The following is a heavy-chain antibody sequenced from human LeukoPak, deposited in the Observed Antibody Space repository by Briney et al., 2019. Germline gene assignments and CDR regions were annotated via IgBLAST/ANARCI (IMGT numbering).Heavy chain of an antibody. J-gene: IGHJ4*02. CDR3: ARVGVASSGYPFDY. D-gene: IGHD3-22*01. V-gene: IGHV4-4*07. Sequence: PSETLSLTCTVSGGSISSYYWSWIRQPAGKGLEWIGRIYTSGSTNYNPSLKSRVTMSVDTSKNQFSLKLSSVTAADTAVYYCARVGVASSGYPFDYWGQGPLVTVSS. CDR2: IYTSGST. CDR1: GGSISSYY.